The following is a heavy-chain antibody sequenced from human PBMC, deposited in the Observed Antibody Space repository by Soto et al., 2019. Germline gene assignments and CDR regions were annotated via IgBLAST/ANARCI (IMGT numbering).Heavy chain of an antibody. CDR2: FYYSGST. J-gene: IGHJ5*01. V-gene: IGHV4-31*09. Sequence: PSETLSLTCTVSGGSISTGGYYWNWIRQHPGKGLEWIGYFYYSGSTYYNPSLKSRVTISVDRSKNQFSLKLSSVTAADTAVYYCAGNTEVLFYSWGKGTLVPVSS. CDR1: GGSISTGGYY. CDR3: AGNTEVLFYS.